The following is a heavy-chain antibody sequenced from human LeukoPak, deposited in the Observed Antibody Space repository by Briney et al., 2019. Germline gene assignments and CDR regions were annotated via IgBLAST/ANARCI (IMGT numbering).Heavy chain of an antibody. J-gene: IGHJ4*02. CDR2: NSAYNGNT. CDR1: GYTFTNYG. D-gene: IGHD3-22*01. Sequence: ASVKVSCKDSGYTFTNYGISWVRQTPGQGLEWMGGNSAYNGNTNYAQKLQGRVTMTTDTSTSTAYMELRSLRADDTAVYYCARGCYYDRDDYFDYWGQGNLVSVSS. CDR3: ARGCYYDRDDYFDY. V-gene: IGHV1-18*04.